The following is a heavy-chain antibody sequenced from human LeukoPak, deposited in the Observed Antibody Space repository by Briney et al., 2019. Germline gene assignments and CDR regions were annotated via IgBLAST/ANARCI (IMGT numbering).Heavy chain of an antibody. Sequence: GGSLRLSCAASGFTFSSYWMSWVRQAPGKGLEWVANIKQDGSEKYYVDSVKGRFTISRDNAKNSLYLQMNSLRAEDTAVYYCARDPNYYDSSGYYYAGNDAFDIWGQGTMVTVSS. J-gene: IGHJ3*02. CDR1: GFTFSSYW. CDR2: IKQDGSEK. D-gene: IGHD3-22*01. CDR3: ARDPNYYDSSGYYYAGNDAFDI. V-gene: IGHV3-7*01.